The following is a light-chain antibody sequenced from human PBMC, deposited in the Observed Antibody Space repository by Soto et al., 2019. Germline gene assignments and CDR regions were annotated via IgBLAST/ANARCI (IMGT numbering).Light chain of an antibody. CDR3: SSYTSSSTLDYV. Sequence: QSALTQPASVSGSPGQSITISCTGTSSDVGGYNYVSWYQQHPGKALKLMIYEVSNRPSGVSNRFSGSKSGNTASLTISGLQAEDEADYYCSSYTSSSTLDYVFGTGTKVTVL. CDR2: EVS. V-gene: IGLV2-14*01. J-gene: IGLJ1*01. CDR1: SSDVGGYNY.